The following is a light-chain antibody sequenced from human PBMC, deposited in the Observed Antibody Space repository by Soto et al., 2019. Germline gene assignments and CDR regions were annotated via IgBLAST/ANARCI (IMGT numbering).Light chain of an antibody. V-gene: IGLV2-14*01. Sequence: QSVLTQPASVSGSPGQSITISCTGTSSDIGGYKYVSWYQQHPGKAPKLMIYDVSNRPSGVSNRFSGSKSGNTASLTISGLQAEDEADYYCSSYTSSSTWVFGGGTKVTVL. CDR3: SSYTSSSTWV. CDR2: DVS. CDR1: SSDIGGYKY. J-gene: IGLJ3*02.